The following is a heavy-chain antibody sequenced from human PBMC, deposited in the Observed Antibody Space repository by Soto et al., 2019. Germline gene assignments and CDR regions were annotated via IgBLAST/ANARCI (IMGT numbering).Heavy chain of an antibody. D-gene: IGHD6-19*01. J-gene: IGHJ4*02. CDR2: IYHSGST. CDR1: GGSISSSNW. Sequence: PSETLSLTCAVSGGSISSSNWWSWVRQPPGKGLEWIGEIYHSGSTNYNPSLKSRVTISVDKSKNQFSLKPSSVTAADTAVYYCARLPPAEGYFDYWGQGTLVTVSS. CDR3: ARLPPAEGYFDY. V-gene: IGHV4-4*02.